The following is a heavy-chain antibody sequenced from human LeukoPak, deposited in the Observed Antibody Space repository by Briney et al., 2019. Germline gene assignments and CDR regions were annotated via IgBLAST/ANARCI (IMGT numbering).Heavy chain of an antibody. V-gene: IGHV3-53*01. CDR2: IYSGGST. CDR3: ARLDYGSGSYYLDY. Sequence: GGSLRLSCAASGFTFSSYAMSWVRQAPGKGLEWVSVIYSGGSTYYADSVKGRFTISRDNSKNTLYLQMNSLRAEDTAVYYCARLDYGSGSYYLDYWGQGTLVTVSS. J-gene: IGHJ4*02. CDR1: GFTFSSYA. D-gene: IGHD3-10*01.